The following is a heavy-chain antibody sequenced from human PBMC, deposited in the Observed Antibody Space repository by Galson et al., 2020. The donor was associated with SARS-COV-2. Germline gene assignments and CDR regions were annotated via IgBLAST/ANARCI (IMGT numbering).Heavy chain of an antibody. Sequence: GGSLRLSCAASGFTFSDYGMNWVRQAPGKGLEWVSFITTSSSYMFYADSVKGRFTISRDNAKNSLYLEMNRLRAEDTAVYYCARAWGSGNYGGQGTLVTVSS. J-gene: IGHJ4*02. CDR2: ITTSSSYM. CDR3: ARAWGSGNY. V-gene: IGHV3-21*01. D-gene: IGHD3-16*01. CDR1: GFTFSDYG.